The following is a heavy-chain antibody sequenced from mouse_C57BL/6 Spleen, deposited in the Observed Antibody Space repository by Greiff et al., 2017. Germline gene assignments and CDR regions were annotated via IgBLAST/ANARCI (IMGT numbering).Heavy chain of an antibody. V-gene: IGHV1-81*01. CDR1: GYTFTSYG. CDR2: IYPRSGNT. CDR3: ARTYDYDVEYYFDY. Sequence: VQLVESGAELARPGASVKLSCKASGYTFTSYGISWVKQRTGQGLEWIGEIYPRSGNTYYNEKFKGKATLTADKSSITAYMELRSLTSEDSAVYFCARTYDYDVEYYFDYWGQGTTLTVSS. D-gene: IGHD2-4*01. J-gene: IGHJ2*01.